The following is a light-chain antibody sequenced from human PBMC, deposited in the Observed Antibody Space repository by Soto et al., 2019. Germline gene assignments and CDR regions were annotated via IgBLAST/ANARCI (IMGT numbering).Light chain of an antibody. CDR1: RSNIGSNA. Sequence: QSVLTQPPSASGTPGQRVTISCSGSRSNIGSNAVSWYQQPQGTAPNLLIYNDNQRPSGVPDRFSASKSGTSASLAISGLQSEDEADYYCAAWDDSLNARGVFGGGTKLTVL. CDR3: AAWDDSLNARGV. J-gene: IGLJ3*02. CDR2: NDN. V-gene: IGLV1-44*01.